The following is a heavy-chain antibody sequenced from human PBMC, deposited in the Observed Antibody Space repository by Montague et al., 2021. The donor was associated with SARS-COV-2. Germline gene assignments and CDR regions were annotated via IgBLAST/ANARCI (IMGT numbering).Heavy chain of an antibody. CDR2: IYHNGST. Sequence: SETLSLICTVSGGSISSYYWTWIRQPPGKGLESIGYIYHNGSTKYNPSLKSRVTISVDTSKNQFSLKLSSVSVADTAVYYCAREGGNSADYYNYTMDVWGQGTTVTVFS. D-gene: IGHD4-23*01. CDR3: AREGGNSADYYNYTMDV. CDR1: GGSISSYY. V-gene: IGHV4-59*01. J-gene: IGHJ6*02.